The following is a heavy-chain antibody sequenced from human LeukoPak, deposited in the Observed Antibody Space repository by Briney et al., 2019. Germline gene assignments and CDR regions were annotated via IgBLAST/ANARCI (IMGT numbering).Heavy chain of an antibody. V-gene: IGHV1-69*01. D-gene: IGHD6-13*01. J-gene: IGHJ6*03. CDR3: ARELIIAAARTFLYYYMDV. Sequence: SVKVSCKASGGTFSSYAISWVRQAPGQGLEWMGGIIPIFGTANYAQKFQGRVTITADESTSRAYMELSSLRSEDTAVYYCARELIIAAARTFLYYYMDVWGKGTTVTVSS. CDR2: IIPIFGTA. CDR1: GGTFSSYA.